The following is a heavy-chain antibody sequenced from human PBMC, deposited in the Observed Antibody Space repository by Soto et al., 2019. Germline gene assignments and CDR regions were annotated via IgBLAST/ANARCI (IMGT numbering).Heavy chain of an antibody. J-gene: IGHJ6*02. D-gene: IGHD6-13*01. CDR3: AKVLRGSSWYHATAV. CDR1: GFTFSSYA. V-gene: IGHV3-23*01. CDR2: ISGSGTTT. Sequence: GGSLRLSCAASGFTFSSYAMSWVRQAPGKGLEWVSGISGSGTTTYYTDSVKGRFTISRDNSDNTLYLQMNSLRDEDTAVYYCAKVLRGSSWYHATAVWGQGTTVTVS.